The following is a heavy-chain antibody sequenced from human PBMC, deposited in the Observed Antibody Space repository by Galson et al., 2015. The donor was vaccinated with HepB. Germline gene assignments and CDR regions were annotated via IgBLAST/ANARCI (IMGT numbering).Heavy chain of an antibody. D-gene: IGHD3-22*01. V-gene: IGHV1-18*01. J-gene: IGHJ4*02. CDR1: GYTFTSYG. CDR2: ISAYNGNT. Sequence: SVKVSCKASGYTFTSYGISWVRQAPGQGLEWMGWISAYNGNTNYAQKLQGRVTMTTDTSTSTAYMELRSLRSDDTAVYYCARRASQTLDGVYYYDSSGYYDYWGQGTLVTVSS. CDR3: ARRASQTLDGVYYYDSSGYYDY.